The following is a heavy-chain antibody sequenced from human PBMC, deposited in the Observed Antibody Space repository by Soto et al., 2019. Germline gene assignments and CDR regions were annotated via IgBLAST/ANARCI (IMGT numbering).Heavy chain of an antibody. Sequence: QVQLVESGGGVVQPGRSLRLSCAASGFTFSSYGMHWVRQAPGKGLEGVAVIWYDGSNKYYADSVKGRFTISRDNSKNTLYLQMNSLRAEDTAVYYCASGEGAFSTDAFDIWGQGTMVTVSS. D-gene: IGHD1-26*01. J-gene: IGHJ3*02. CDR2: IWYDGSNK. V-gene: IGHV3-33*01. CDR3: ASGEGAFSTDAFDI. CDR1: GFTFSSYG.